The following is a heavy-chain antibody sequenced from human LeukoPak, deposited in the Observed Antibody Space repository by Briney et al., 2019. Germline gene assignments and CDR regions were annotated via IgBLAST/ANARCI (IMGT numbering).Heavy chain of an antibody. CDR3: ARASRDGYNQNFDH. D-gene: IGHD5-24*01. V-gene: IGHV5-51*01. CDR1: GYSFSTYW. CDR2: IYPGGSET. J-gene: IGHJ4*02. Sequence: GESLKISCKGLGYSFSTYWNAWVRHRPRKSLEWMGIIYPGGSETRYDPSFQGQVTISADTSTSTAYLQWSSLRASDTAMYYCARASRDGYNQNFDHWGQGTQVTVSS.